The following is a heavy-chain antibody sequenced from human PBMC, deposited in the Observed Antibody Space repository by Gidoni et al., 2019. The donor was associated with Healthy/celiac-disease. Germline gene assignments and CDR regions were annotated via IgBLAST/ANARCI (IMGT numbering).Heavy chain of an antibody. J-gene: IGHJ3*02. CDR3: AKDGWDIVVVPAAVYDSSGNDAFDI. CDR2: ISGSGGST. CDR1: GFHVSSCA. D-gene: IGHD2-2*01. Sequence: EVQLLEDGGGLVQPGGALRLACAASGFHVSSCAMSWVRQAPGKGLEWVSAISGSGGSTYYADSVKGRFTISRDNSKNTLYLQMNSLRAEDTAVYYCAKDGWDIVVVPAAVYDSSGNDAFDIWGQGTMVTVSS. V-gene: IGHV3-23*01.